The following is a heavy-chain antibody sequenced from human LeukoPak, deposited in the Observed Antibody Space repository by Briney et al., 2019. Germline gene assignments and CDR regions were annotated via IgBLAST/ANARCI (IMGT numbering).Heavy chain of an antibody. CDR3: AKDRVLRYFDWLFDLDY. D-gene: IGHD3-9*01. J-gene: IGHJ4*02. CDR2: IRYDGSNK. Sequence: TGGSLRLSCAASGFTFSSYGMHWVRQAPGKGLEWVAFIRYDGSNKYYADSVKGRFTISRDNSTNTLYLQMNSLRAEDTAVYYCAKDRVLRYFDWLFDLDYWGQGTLVTVSS. CDR1: GFTFSSYG. V-gene: IGHV3-30*02.